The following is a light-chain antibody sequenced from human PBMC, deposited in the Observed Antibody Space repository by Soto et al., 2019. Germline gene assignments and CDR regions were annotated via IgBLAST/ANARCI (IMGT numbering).Light chain of an antibody. J-gene: IGLJ2*01. Sequence: QSVLTQPPSVSAAPGQKVTISCSGSNSNIGNKDVSWYQQFPGTAPKLLIYDNNRRPSGIPDRFSASKSGTLATLAITGLQAGDEADYYCGTWDSGLSVLVFGGGTKLTVL. CDR1: NSNIGNKD. CDR3: GTWDSGLSVLV. V-gene: IGLV1-51*01. CDR2: DNN.